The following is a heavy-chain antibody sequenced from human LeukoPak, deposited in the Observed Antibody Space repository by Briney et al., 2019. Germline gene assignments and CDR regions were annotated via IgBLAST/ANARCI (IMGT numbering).Heavy chain of an antibody. CDR3: ARARYSAMGSFVY. CDR2: IYSGGST. V-gene: IGHV3-53*01. CDR1: GFTVSSNY. J-gene: IGHJ4*02. D-gene: IGHD5-18*01. Sequence: GGSLRLSCAASGFTVSSNYMSWVRQAPGKGLEWVSVIYSGGSTYYADSVKGRFTISRDNSKNTLYLQMNSLRAEDTAVYYCARARYSAMGSFVYWGQGTLVTVSS.